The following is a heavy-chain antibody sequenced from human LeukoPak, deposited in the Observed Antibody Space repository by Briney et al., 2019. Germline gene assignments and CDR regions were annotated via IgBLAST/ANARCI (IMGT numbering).Heavy chain of an antibody. V-gene: IGHV3-21*01. CDR3: AREGVLYSGYDFDY. D-gene: IGHD5-12*01. CDR1: GFTFSSYS. Sequence: PGGSLRLSCAASGFTFSSYSMNWVRQAPGKGLEWVSSISSSSSYIYYADSVKGRFTISRDNAKNSLYLQMNSLRAEDTAVYYCAREGVLYSGYDFDYWGQGTLVTVSS. CDR2: ISSSSSYI. J-gene: IGHJ4*02.